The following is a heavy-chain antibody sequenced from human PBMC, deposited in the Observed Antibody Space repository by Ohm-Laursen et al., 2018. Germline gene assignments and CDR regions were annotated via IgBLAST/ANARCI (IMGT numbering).Heavy chain of an antibody. J-gene: IGHJ4*02. CDR1: GYTFTSYG. CDR2: ISAYTGNT. CDR3: ARDKRASSGTNPLWY. D-gene: IGHD6-19*01. Sequence: ASVKVSCKASGYTFTSYGISWVRQAPGQGLEWMGWISAYTGNTNYAQKLQGGVTMTTDISTSTAYMELRSLRSDDTAVYYCARDKRASSGTNPLWYWGQGTLVTVSS. V-gene: IGHV1-18*01.